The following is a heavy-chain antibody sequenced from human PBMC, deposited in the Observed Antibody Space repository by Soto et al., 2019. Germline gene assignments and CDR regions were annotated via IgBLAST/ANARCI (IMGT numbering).Heavy chain of an antibody. D-gene: IGHD3-3*01. CDR2: ISGSGGST. V-gene: IGHV3-23*01. CDR3: AKNKACYDFWSGYYWGGYYYYYGMDV. J-gene: IGHJ6*02. CDR1: GFTFSTYA. Sequence: GGSLRLSCAASGFTFSTYAMTWVRQAPGKGLEWVSAISGSGGSTYYADSVKGRFTISRDNSKNTLYLQMNSLRAEDTAVYYCAKNKACYDFWSGYYWGGYYYYYGMDVWSQGTTVTVSS.